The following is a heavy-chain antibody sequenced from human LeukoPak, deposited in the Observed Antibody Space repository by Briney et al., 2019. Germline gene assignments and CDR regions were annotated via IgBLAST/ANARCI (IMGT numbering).Heavy chain of an antibody. CDR3: ARGAYSGSFFDY. J-gene: IGHJ4*02. D-gene: IGHD1-26*01. CDR1: GGSISSYY. Sequence: SETLSLTCTVSGGSISSYYWSWIRQPPGKGLEWIGYIYYSGSSNYNPSLKSRVTISVDTSKNQISLKLSSVTAADTAVYYCARGAYSGSFFDYWGQGTLVTVSS. V-gene: IGHV4-59*01. CDR2: IYYSGSS.